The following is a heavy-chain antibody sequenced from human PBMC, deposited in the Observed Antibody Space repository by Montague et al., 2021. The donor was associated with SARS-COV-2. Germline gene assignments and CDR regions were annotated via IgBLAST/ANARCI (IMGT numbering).Heavy chain of an antibody. CDR1: GGSFSDYY. Sequence: SETLSLTCAVYGGSFSDYYWSWIRQPPGKGLEWIGEVSHRGTSNYNPSLKSRVSISVDTSKNQFSLYLSSVTATDTAVYYCARGRQHFNMIVVVMTGGEYYFDYWGQGTLVTVPS. J-gene: IGHJ4*02. D-gene: IGHD3-22*01. CDR2: VSHRGTS. V-gene: IGHV4-34*01. CDR3: ARGRQHFNMIVVVMTGGEYYFDY.